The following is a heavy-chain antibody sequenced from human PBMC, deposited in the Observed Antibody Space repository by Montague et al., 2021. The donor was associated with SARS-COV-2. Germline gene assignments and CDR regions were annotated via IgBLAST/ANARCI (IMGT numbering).Heavy chain of an antibody. CDR3: ARDGADYSFAYYHEMDV. J-gene: IGHJ6*02. D-gene: IGHD5-12*01. CDR1: GVSVRTYY. Sequence: SETLSLTCTVSGVSVRTYYWSWIRQSAGKKLEWMGRLYTSGSTYYNPSFKSRVTMSLDTSKNLFSLNLSSMTAADTAVYYCARDGADYSFAYYHEMDVWGQGIAVTVSS. V-gene: IGHV4-4*07. CDR2: LYTSGST.